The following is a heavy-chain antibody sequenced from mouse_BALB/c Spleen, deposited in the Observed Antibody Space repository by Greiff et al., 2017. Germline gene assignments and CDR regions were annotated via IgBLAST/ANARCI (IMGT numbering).Heavy chain of an antibody. V-gene: IGHV14-3*02. CDR2: IDPANGNT. J-gene: IGHJ1*01. Sequence: EVQLQQSGAELVKPGASVKLSCTASGFNIKDTYMHWVKQRPEQGLEWIGRIDPANGNTTYDPKFQGKATITADTSSNTAYLQLSSLTSEDTAVYYCARGTMITTNWYFDGWGAGTTVTVSS. CDR3: ARGTMITTNWYFDG. D-gene: IGHD2-4*01. CDR1: GFNIKDTY.